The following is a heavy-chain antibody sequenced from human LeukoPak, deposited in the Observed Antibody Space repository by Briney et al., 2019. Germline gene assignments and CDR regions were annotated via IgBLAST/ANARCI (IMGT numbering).Heavy chain of an antibody. CDR2: IKQGGSEK. J-gene: IGHJ4*02. CDR1: GFTLSSYW. Sequence: GGSLRLSCAASGFTLSSYWMSWVGQAPGKGLEWVANIKQGGSEKYYVASVKGRFTISRDNARNSLYLQMNSLRAEDTAVYYCARDIQLPFDYWGQGTLVTVSS. CDR3: ARDIQLPFDY. V-gene: IGHV3-7*01. D-gene: IGHD2-2*01.